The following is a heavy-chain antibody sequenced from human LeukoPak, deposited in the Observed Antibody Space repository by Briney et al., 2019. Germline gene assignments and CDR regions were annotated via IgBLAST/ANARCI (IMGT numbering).Heavy chain of an antibody. V-gene: IGHV3-23*01. J-gene: IGHJ4*02. CDR3: AKLWVMITFGGVIDIEAPGSSGDY. Sequence: GGSLRLSCAASGFTFSSYAMSWVRQAPGKGLEWVSAISGSGGSRYYADSVKGRFTISRDNSKNTLYLQMNSLRAEDTAVYYCAKLWVMITFGGVIDIEAPGSSGDYWGQGTLVTVSS. CDR1: GFTFSSYA. D-gene: IGHD3-16*02. CDR2: ISGSGGSR.